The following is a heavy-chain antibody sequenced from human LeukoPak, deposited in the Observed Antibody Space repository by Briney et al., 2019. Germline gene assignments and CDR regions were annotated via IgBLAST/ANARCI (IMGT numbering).Heavy chain of an antibody. D-gene: IGHD3-9*01. J-gene: IGHJ5*02. V-gene: IGHV4-59*01. CDR2: IYYSGST. Sequence: KSSETLSLTCTVSGGPISSYYWSWIRQPPGKGLEWIGYIYYSGSTNYNPSLKSRVTISVDTSKNQFSLKLSSVTAADTAVYYCARAQRYYDILTGYYGRWFDPWGQGTLVTVSS. CDR1: GGPISSYY. CDR3: ARAQRYYDILTGYYGRWFDP.